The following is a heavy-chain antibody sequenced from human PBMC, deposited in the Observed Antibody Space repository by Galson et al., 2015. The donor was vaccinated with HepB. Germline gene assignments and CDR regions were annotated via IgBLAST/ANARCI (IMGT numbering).Heavy chain of an antibody. CDR1: GGSISSSNW. D-gene: IGHD1-26*01. V-gene: IGHV4-4*02. J-gene: IGHJ3*02. CDR2: IYHSGST. CDR3: ARDGIVGANAFDI. Sequence: SETLSLTCAVSGGSISSSNWWSWVRQPPGKGLEWIGEIYHSGSTNYNPSLKSRVTISVDKSKNQFSLKLSSVTAADTAVYYCARDGIVGANAFDIWGQGTMVTVSS.